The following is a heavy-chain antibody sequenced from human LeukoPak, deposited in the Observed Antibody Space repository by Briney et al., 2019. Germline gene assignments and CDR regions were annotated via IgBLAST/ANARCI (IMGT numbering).Heavy chain of an antibody. CDR2: INTNTGNP. J-gene: IGHJ4*02. CDR3: ARGFVRLVGAMAHYFDY. V-gene: IGHV7-4-1*02. CDR1: GYTSTRHA. Sequence: GASVKVSCKASGYTSTRHAMNWVRQAPGQGLEWMGWINTNTGNPTYAQGFTGRLVFSLDTSVSTAYLQISGLKAEDTAVYYCARGFVRLVGAMAHYFDYWGQGTLVTVSS. D-gene: IGHD1-26*01.